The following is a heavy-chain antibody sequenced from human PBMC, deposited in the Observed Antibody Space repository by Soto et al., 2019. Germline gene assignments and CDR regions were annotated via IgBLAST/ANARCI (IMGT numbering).Heavy chain of an antibody. V-gene: IGHV3-23*01. CDR3: AKDFRCSSTSCQEAGAFDI. Sequence: GGSLRLSCAASGFTFSSYAMSWVRQAPGKGLEWVSAISGSGGSTYYADSVKGRFTISRDKSKNTLYLQMNSLRAEDTAVYYCAKDFRCSSTSCQEAGAFDIWGQGTMVTVSS. D-gene: IGHD2-2*01. CDR2: ISGSGGST. CDR1: GFTFSSYA. J-gene: IGHJ3*02.